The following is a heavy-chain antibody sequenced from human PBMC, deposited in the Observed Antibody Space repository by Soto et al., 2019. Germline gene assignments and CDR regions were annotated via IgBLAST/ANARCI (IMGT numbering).Heavy chain of an antibody. CDR2: ISPRGTTT. CDR1: GFPFSSYY. J-gene: IGHJ2*01. V-gene: IGHV1-46*01. CDR3: ARGHAPDFYWYFDV. Sequence: QVQLVQSGAEVKKPGASVKVSCRASGFPFSSYYMHWVRQAPGQGLEWVAMISPRGTTTIYAESFRGRVTVTRDTSTSTVFMEVGSLRSDDTAIYYCARGHAPDFYWYFDVWGRGTLVNVSS.